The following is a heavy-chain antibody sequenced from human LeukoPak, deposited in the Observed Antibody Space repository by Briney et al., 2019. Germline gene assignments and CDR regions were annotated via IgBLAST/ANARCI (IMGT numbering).Heavy chain of an antibody. D-gene: IGHD5-24*01. CDR3: ARDRDGYNLDAFDI. J-gene: IGHJ3*02. CDR2: IYYSGST. Sequence: SQTLSLTCTVSGGSISVGTYYWSWIRQPPGKGLEWIGYIYYSGSTYYNPSLKSRVSIPVDTSKNQFSLKLSSVTAAGTAVFYCARDRDGYNLDAFDIWGQGTMVTVSS. V-gene: IGHV4-30-4*08. CDR1: GGSISVGTYY.